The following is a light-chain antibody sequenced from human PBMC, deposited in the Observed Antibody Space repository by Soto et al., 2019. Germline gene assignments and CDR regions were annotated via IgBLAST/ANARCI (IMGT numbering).Light chain of an antibody. V-gene: IGKV1-39*01. CDR1: QSIRSY. Sequence: DIQMTQSTSSLSASVGDRVPITCRASQSIRSYLHWYQQKQGKAPKLLIYAASNLQSGVPSRFSASGSGTDFTLTLNSLQPEDFATYYCRQGYSTPWTFGQGTNVDIK. CDR2: AAS. J-gene: IGKJ1*01. CDR3: RQGYSTPWT.